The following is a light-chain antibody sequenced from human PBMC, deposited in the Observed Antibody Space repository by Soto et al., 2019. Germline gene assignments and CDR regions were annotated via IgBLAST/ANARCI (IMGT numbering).Light chain of an antibody. Sequence: EIGLTQSPGTLSLSPGERATLSCRASPSVSSSYLAWYQQKPGQAPRLLIYGASTRFTGIPDRLSGSGSGTDFTLTISRLEPEYVAVYYCQQYGSSPRTFGQGTKVEIK. V-gene: IGKV3-20*01. CDR2: GAS. J-gene: IGKJ1*01. CDR3: QQYGSSPRT. CDR1: PSVSSSY.